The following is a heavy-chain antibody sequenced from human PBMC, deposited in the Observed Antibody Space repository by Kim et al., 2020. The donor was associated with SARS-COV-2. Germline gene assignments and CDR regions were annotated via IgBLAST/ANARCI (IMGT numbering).Heavy chain of an antibody. CDR3: VREPAS. Sequence: SNGSSTKYADSVNGRFTISRDNDRKSLSPQMNSLTPEDTAMYYCVREPASWGQGTLVTVSS. CDR2: SNGSST. J-gene: IGHJ5*02. V-gene: IGHV3-11*01.